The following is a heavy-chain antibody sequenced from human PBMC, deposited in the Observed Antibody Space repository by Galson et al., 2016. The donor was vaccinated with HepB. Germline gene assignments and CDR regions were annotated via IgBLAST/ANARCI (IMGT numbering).Heavy chain of an antibody. CDR3: AIDEEWNRLGD. J-gene: IGHJ4*02. V-gene: IGHV1-2*06. Sequence: SVKVSCKASGHTFTAYYIHWVRQAPGQGLQWMGRINPNNGDTHYARNFQGRVTMTRDRSMKTDYMQLSSLTSDDTAVYYCAIDEEWNRLGDWGQGTLVTVSS. CDR2: INPNNGDT. CDR1: GHTFTAYY. D-gene: IGHD3-3*01.